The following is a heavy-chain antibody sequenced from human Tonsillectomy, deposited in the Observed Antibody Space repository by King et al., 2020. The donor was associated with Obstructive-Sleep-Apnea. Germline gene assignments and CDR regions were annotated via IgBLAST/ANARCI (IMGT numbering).Heavy chain of an antibody. D-gene: IGHD3-10*01. CDR2: ISYSWST. Sequence: QVQLQESGPGLVKPSETLSLTCTVSGDSISSYVWSGVRQPPGQGLEWVGYISYSWSTNYNPSPKSRVTISVDTSKNQFSLTLSSVTAADTAVYYCARSESGWYFDLWGRGTLVTVSS. CDR1: GDSISSYV. CDR3: ARSESGWYFDL. J-gene: IGHJ2*01. V-gene: IGHV4-59*08.